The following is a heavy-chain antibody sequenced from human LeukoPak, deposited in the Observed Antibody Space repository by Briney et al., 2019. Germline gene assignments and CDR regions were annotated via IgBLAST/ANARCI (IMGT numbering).Heavy chain of an antibody. CDR3: ARGQLYYYDSSGPPYFDY. V-gene: IGHV4-31*03. Sequence: SETLSLTCTVSGGSISSGGYYWSWIRQHPGKGLEWIGYIYYSGSTYYNPSLKSRVTISVDTSKNQFSLKLSSVTAADTAVYYCARGQLYYYDSSGPPYFDYWGQGTLVTVSS. CDR2: IYYSGST. CDR1: GGSISSGGYY. D-gene: IGHD3-22*01. J-gene: IGHJ4*02.